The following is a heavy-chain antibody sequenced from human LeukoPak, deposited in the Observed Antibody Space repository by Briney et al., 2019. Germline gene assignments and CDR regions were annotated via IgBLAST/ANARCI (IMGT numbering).Heavy chain of an antibody. J-gene: IGHJ4*02. CDR1: GFTFSTYE. CDR2: INSDGSST. D-gene: IGHD3-3*01. CDR3: ARGITIFGGARFDY. V-gene: IGHV3-74*01. Sequence: GGSLRLSCEASGFTFSTYEMNWVRQAPGKGLVWVSRINSDGSSTSYADSVKGRFTISRDNAKNTLYLQVNSLRAEDTAVYYCARGITIFGGARFDYWGQGTLVTVSS.